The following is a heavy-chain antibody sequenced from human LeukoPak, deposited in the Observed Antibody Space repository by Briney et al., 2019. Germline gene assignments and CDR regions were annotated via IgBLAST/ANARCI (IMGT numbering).Heavy chain of an antibody. D-gene: IGHD3-22*01. CDR2: ISSSSSYT. CDR3: ARDHGDYYDSSGYYWGY. V-gene: IGHV3-11*06. CDR1: GFTFSDYY. J-gene: IGHJ4*02. Sequence: GGSLRLSYAASGFTFSDYYMSWIRQAPGKGLEWVSYISSSSSYTNYADSVKGRFTISRDNAKNSLYLQMNSLRAEDTAVYYCARDHGDYYDSSGYYWGYWGQGTLVTVSS.